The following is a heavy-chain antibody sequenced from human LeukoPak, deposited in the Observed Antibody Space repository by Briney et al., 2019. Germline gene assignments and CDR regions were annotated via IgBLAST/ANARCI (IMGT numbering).Heavy chain of an antibody. V-gene: IGHV4-39*07. J-gene: IGHJ4*02. CDR1: GGSISSSSYY. CDR2: IYYSGST. D-gene: IGHD6-13*01. Sequence: PSETLSLTCTVSGGSISSSSYYWGWIRQPPGKGLEWIGSIYYSGSTYYNPSLKSRVTISVDTSKNQFSLKLSSVTAADTAVYYCARAEVIAAAGQLLDVRPFDYWGQGTLVTVSS. CDR3: ARAEVIAAAGQLLDVRPFDY.